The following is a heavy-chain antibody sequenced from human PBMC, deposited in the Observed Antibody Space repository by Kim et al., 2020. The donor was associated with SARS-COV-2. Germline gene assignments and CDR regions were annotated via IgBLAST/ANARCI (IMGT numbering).Heavy chain of an antibody. V-gene: IGHV3-21*01. CDR1: GFTFSSYS. CDR2: ISSSSSYI. CDR3: ASLDFDYGDPGRGY. Sequence: GGSLRLSCAASGFTFSSYSMNWVRQAPGKGLEWVSPISSSSSYIYYADSVKGRFTISRDNAKNSLYLQMNSLRAEDTAVYYCASLDFDYGDPGRGYWGQGTLVTVSS. D-gene: IGHD4-17*01. J-gene: IGHJ4*02.